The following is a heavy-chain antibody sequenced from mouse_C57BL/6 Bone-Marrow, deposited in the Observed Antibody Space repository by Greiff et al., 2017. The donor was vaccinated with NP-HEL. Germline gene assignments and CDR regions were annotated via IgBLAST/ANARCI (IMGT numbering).Heavy chain of an antibody. CDR1: GFTFSSYT. CDR2: ISGGGGNT. Sequence: DVMLVESGGGLVKPGGSLKLSCAASGFTFSSYTMSWVRQTPEKRLEWVATISGGGGNTYYPDSVKGRFTISRDNAKNTLYLQMSSLRSEDTALYYCARFNWDYFDYWGQGTTLTVSS. V-gene: IGHV5-9*01. CDR3: ARFNWDYFDY. J-gene: IGHJ2*01. D-gene: IGHD4-1*01.